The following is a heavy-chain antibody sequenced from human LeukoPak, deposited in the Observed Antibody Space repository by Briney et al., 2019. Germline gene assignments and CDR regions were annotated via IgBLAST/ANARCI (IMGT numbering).Heavy chain of an antibody. CDR1: GFVFSKDA. CDR3: AKTFCSSTNCYPSSFDS. V-gene: IGHV3-23*01. CDR2: ISGSGQNK. D-gene: IGHD2-2*01. Sequence: GGSLRLSCVASGFVFSKDAMNWVRQSPAKGLEWVSSISGSGQNKHYADSVKGRFTISRDNSKNTVNLQLNNLRVEDTATYYCAKTFCSSTNCYPSSFDSWGQGSLVPVSS. J-gene: IGHJ5*01.